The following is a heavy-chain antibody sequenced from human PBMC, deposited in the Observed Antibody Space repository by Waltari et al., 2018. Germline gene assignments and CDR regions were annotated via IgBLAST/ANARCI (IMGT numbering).Heavy chain of an antibody. CDR1: GFSFFSYG. V-gene: IGHV3-30*18. J-gene: IGHJ6*03. CDR2: ISFDGSNE. Sequence: QVQVVESGGGVVQPGRSLRLSCAAAGFSFFSYGMHWVRQGPGKGQEWVAYISFDGSNEYYADSVKGRFTISRDNSKNTVYLQMNSLGAEDTAVYYCAKDGEATVASTIYYYYMDVWGKGTTVTFS. CDR3: AKDGEATVASTIYYYYMDV. D-gene: IGHD2-2*01.